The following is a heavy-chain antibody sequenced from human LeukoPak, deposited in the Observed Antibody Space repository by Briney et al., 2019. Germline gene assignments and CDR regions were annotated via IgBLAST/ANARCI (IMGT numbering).Heavy chain of an antibody. J-gene: IGHJ3*02. Sequence: PGGSLTLSCAASGFTFSSYWMHWVRQAPGKGLVWVSRINSNGSSTSYADSVKGRFTISRDNAKNTLYLQMNSLRAEDTAVYYCARDWGHSGSYRARQFDIRGQGTMVTVSS. CDR2: INSNGSST. V-gene: IGHV3-74*01. CDR3: ARDWGHSGSYRARQFDI. D-gene: IGHD1-26*01. CDR1: GFTFSSYW.